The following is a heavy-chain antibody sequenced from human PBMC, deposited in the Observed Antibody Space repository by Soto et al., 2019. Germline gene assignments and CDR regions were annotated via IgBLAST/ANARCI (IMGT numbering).Heavy chain of an antibody. Sequence: SETLSLTCAVYGGSFSGYYWSWIRQPPGKGLEWIGEINHSGSTNYNPSLKSRVTISVDTSKNQFSLKLSSVTAADTAVYYCARGCRSGYSGYDSRYGMDVWGQGTTVTV. CDR2: INHSGST. V-gene: IGHV4-34*01. J-gene: IGHJ6*02. CDR3: ARGCRSGYSGYDSRYGMDV. D-gene: IGHD5-12*01. CDR1: GGSFSGYY.